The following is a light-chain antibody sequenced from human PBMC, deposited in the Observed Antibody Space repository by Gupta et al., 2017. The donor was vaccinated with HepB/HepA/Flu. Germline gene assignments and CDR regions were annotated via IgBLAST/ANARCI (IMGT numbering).Light chain of an antibody. CDR3: QLGHMSTDQRI. CDR2: DDD. V-gene: IGLV3-21*04. CDR1: NIGSKS. J-gene: IGLJ2*01. Sequence: SYVLTPPPSVSVAPGKTARITCGGNNIGSKSVHWYQQRPAQAPVVVIYDDDDRPSGIPERFSGSNSGNTATLTISGVEAGDEADYYCQLGHMSTDQRIFGGGTKLTVL.